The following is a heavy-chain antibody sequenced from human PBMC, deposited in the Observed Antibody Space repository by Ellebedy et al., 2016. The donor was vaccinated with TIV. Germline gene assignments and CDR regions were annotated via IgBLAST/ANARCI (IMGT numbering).Heavy chain of an antibody. Sequence: GESLKISCAASGFTFSRHAMSWVRQAPGKGLEWVSGLFGSGGGISYADSVKGRFTISRDNSKNTVDLQMNSLRPEDTAVYYCAKDRTPYDGYWVFDQWGQGTLVTVSS. CDR2: LFGSGGGI. CDR1: GFTFSRHA. D-gene: IGHD5-18*01. V-gene: IGHV3-23*01. CDR3: AKDRTPYDGYWVFDQ. J-gene: IGHJ4*02.